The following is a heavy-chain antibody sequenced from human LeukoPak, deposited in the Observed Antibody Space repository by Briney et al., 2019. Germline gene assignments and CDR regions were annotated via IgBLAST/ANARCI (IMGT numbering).Heavy chain of an antibody. D-gene: IGHD6-25*01. CDR1: GGSISAAVYC. CDR2: IYTSGSI. J-gene: IGHJ4*02. V-gene: IGHV4-31*11. CDR3: ARGRYSSASYYFHY. Sequence: PSESLSLTSVLSGGSISAAVYCSSWIRQHRGNGLECVGYIYTSGSINYNPSLTSRVTISVDTSKNQFSLKLSSVSAAHTAVYYCARGRYSSASYYFHYWGQGTLVTVSS.